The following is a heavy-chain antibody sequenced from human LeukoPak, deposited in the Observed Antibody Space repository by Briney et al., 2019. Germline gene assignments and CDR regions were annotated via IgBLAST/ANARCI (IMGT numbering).Heavy chain of an antibody. CDR3: ARQRFGQYFDY. V-gene: IGHV3-11*01. Sequence: PGGSLTLSCAASGFTFGDYYMSWIRQAPGKGLECFSYISGDSDTIYYADSVKGRFTISRDNAKKSLYLQMNSLRAEDTAVYYCARQRFGQYFDYWGQGTLVTVSS. CDR1: GFTFGDYY. J-gene: IGHJ4*02. D-gene: IGHD3-10*01. CDR2: ISGDSDTI.